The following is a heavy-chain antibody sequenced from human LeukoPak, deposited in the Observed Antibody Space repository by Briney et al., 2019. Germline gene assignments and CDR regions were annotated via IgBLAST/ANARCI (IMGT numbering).Heavy chain of an antibody. CDR3: ARRLIVATIISEIDY. Sequence: SETLSLTCTVSGGSISGYYWSWIRQPPGKGLEWIGYIYYSGSTNYNPSLKSRVTISVDTSKNQFSLKLSSVTAADTAVYYCARRLIVATIISEIDYWGQGTLVTVSS. CDR1: GGSISGYY. V-gene: IGHV4-59*12. CDR2: IYYSGST. J-gene: IGHJ4*02. D-gene: IGHD5-12*01.